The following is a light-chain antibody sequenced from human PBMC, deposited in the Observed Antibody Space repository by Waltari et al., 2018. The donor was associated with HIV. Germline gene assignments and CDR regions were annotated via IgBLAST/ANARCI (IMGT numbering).Light chain of an antibody. J-gene: IGLJ1*01. Sequence: QSVLTQPPSASGTPGQRVTISCSGSSSNIGSTYVYWYQQLPGTAPKLLIYRNNQRPSGVPDRFSGSKSGTSASLAISGLRSEDEADYYCAAWDDSLSYVFGTGTKVTVL. CDR1: SSNIGSTY. CDR2: RNN. V-gene: IGLV1-47*01. CDR3: AAWDDSLSYV.